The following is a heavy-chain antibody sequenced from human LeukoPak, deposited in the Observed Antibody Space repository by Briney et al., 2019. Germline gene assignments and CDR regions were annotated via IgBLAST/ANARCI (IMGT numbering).Heavy chain of an antibody. J-gene: IGHJ3*02. Sequence: ASVKVSCKASGYTFTGYYMHWVRQAPGQGLEWMGWINPNSGGTNYAQKFQGRVTMTRDTSISTAYMELSRLRSDDTAVYYCARVRGYSSSSVAFDTWGQGTMVTVSS. CDR2: INPNSGGT. CDR1: GYTFTGYY. D-gene: IGHD6-6*01. V-gene: IGHV1-2*02. CDR3: ARVRGYSSSSVAFDT.